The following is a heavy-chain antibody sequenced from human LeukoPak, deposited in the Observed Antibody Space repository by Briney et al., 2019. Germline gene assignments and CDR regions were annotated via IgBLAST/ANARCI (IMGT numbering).Heavy chain of an antibody. Sequence: SETLSLTCTVSGGSISSSSYYWGWIRQPPGKGLEWIGEINHSGSTNYNPSLKSRVTISVDTSKNQFSLKLSSVTAADTAVYYCGSSGYYQDAFDIWGQGTMVTVSS. V-gene: IGHV4-39*07. CDR2: INHSGST. CDR1: GGSISSSSYY. J-gene: IGHJ3*02. CDR3: GSSGYYQDAFDI. D-gene: IGHD3-22*01.